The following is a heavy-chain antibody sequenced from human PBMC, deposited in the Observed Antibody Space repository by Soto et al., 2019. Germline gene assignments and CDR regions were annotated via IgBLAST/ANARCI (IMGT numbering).Heavy chain of an antibody. J-gene: IGHJ1*01. CDR2: IIPVFGRV. V-gene: IGHV1-69*01. CDR3: ARDDGTYYGVVRN. D-gene: IGHD3-3*01. Sequence: QVQVVQSGAEVKKPGSSVKVSCTASGDTSSTSSINWVRQAPGQRLEWMGGIIPVFGRVNYAPTLKGRVSISADESTRMAYMELTSLTSEDTAIYYCARDDGTYYGVVRNWCQGTLLIVSS. CDR1: GDTSSTSS.